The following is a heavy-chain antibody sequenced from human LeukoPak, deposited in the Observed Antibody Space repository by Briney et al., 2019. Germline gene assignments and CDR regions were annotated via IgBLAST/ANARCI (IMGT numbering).Heavy chain of an antibody. V-gene: IGHV4-30-4*08. CDR1: GGSISSGDYY. Sequence: SETLSLTCTVSGGSISSGDYYWSWIRQPPGKGLEWIGYIYYSGSTYYNPSLKSRVTISVDTSKNQFSPKLSSVTAADTAVYYCARTGLPAAFDYWGQGTLVTVSS. CDR2: IYYSGST. J-gene: IGHJ4*02. CDR3: ARTGLPAAFDY. D-gene: IGHD2-15*01.